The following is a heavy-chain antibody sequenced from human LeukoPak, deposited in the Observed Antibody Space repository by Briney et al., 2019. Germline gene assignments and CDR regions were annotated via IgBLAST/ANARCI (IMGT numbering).Heavy chain of an antibody. CDR2: FYYSRST. V-gene: IGHV4-59*01. D-gene: IGHD6-13*01. CDR1: GGSMSDFC. J-gene: IGHJ4*02. CDR3: ARRAAVGQAYFDY. Sequence: SETLSLTCTVSGGSMSDFCWTWIRQPPGKGPEWIGGFYYSRSTSGSSYYNPALKSRVTISVDSSKKQFSLKLASVTAADAAVYYCARRAAVGQAYFDYWGQGTLVTVSS.